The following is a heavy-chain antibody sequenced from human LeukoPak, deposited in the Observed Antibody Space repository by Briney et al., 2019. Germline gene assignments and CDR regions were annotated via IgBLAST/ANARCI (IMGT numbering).Heavy chain of an antibody. Sequence: GGSLRLSCTVSGFTVSSNSMSWVRQAPGKGLEWVSFIYSDNTHYSDSVKGRFTISRDNSKNTLYLQMNSLRSDDAAVYYCARAFGYDFWSGYYFYEHWFDPWGQGTLVTVSS. D-gene: IGHD3-3*01. CDR1: GFTVSSNS. J-gene: IGHJ5*02. CDR2: IYSDNT. CDR3: ARAFGYDFWSGYYFYEHWFDP. V-gene: IGHV3-53*05.